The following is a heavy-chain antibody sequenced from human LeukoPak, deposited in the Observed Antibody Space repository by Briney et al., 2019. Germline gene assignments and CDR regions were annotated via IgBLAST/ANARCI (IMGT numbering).Heavy chain of an antibody. CDR1: GFTFSSYW. J-gene: IGHJ4*02. CDR3: ARRGWVPQGGDYECHFDY. D-gene: IGHD4-17*01. V-gene: IGHV3-7*01. CDR2: IKQDGSEK. Sequence: GGSLRLSCAASGFTFSSYWMSWVRQAPGKGLEWVANIKQDGSEKYYVDSVKGRFTISRDNAKNSLYLQMNSLRAEDTAVDYCARRGWVPQGGDYECHFDYWGQGTLVTVSS.